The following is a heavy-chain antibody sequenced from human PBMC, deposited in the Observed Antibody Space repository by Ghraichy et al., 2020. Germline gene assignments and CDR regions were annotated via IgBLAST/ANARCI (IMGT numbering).Heavy chain of an antibody. Sequence: AGSLRLSCVASEFTFSNYAMHWVRQAPGKALEWVAVISFDGSVKNYADFVKGRFTISRDNAQNTLDLQMNSLRAEDMAVYYCVRQRFYDVLTGYCDVFDIWGQGTRVTVSP. CDR3: VRQRFYDVLTGYCDVFDI. CDR2: ISFDGSVK. D-gene: IGHD3-9*01. CDR1: EFTFSNYA. J-gene: IGHJ3*02. V-gene: IGHV3-30*04.